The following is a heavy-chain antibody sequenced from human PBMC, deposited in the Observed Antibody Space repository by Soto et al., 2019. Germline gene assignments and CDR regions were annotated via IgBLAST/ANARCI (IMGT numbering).Heavy chain of an antibody. V-gene: IGHV3-23*01. Sequence: EVQLLESGGGLVQPGGSLRLSCAASGFTFISYAMNWVRQAPGKGLQWVAAISGGGDATFYADSVKGRFTISRDNSRNTVSLQIHSLGADDTAVYYCARKVPGSTTRPDYWYFALWGRGTLVTVSS. D-gene: IGHD3-10*01. CDR2: ISGGGDAT. J-gene: IGHJ2*01. CDR3: ARKVPGSTTRPDYWYFAL. CDR1: GFTFISYA.